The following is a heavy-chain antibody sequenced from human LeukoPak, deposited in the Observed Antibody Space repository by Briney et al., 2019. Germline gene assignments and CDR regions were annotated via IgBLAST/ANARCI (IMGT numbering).Heavy chain of an antibody. V-gene: IGHV1-69*04. CDR1: GGTFSSYA. J-gene: IGHJ4*02. CDR2: IIPILGIA. Sequence: SVKVSCKASGGTFSSYAISWVRQAPGQGLEWMGRIIPILGIANYAQKFQGRVTITADKSTSTAYMELSSLRSEDTAVYYCAGSRGYSYGYSDYWGQGTLVSVSA. CDR3: AGSRGYSYGYSDY. D-gene: IGHD5-18*01.